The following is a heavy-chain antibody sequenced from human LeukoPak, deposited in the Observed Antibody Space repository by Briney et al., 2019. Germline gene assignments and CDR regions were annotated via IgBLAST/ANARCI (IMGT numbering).Heavy chain of an antibody. V-gene: IGHV3-21*01. J-gene: IGHJ4*02. CDR1: GFTFGSYS. Sequence: GGSLRLSCAASGFTFGSYSMNWVRQAPGKGLEWVSSISSSSSYIYYADSVKGRFTISRDNAENSLYLQMNSLRAEDTAVYYCARALGDIVVVVAATHFDYWGQGTLVTVSS. D-gene: IGHD2-15*01. CDR2: ISSSSSYI. CDR3: ARALGDIVVVVAATHFDY.